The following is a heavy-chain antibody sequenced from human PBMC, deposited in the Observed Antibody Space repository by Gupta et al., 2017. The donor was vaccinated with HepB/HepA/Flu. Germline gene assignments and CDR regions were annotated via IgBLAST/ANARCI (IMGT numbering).Heavy chain of an antibody. CDR1: GFTFDDYA. CDR2: ISWNSGSI. CDR3: AKDISFGWWETSWVYYYYGMDV. J-gene: IGHJ6*02. V-gene: IGHV3-9*01. D-gene: IGHD1-26*01. Sequence: EVQLVESGGGLVQPGRSLRLSCAASGFTFDDYAMHWVRQAPGKGLEWVSGISWNSGSIGYADSVKGRFTISRDNAKNSLYLQMNSLRAEDTALYYCAKDISFGWWETSWVYYYYGMDVWGQGTTVTVSS.